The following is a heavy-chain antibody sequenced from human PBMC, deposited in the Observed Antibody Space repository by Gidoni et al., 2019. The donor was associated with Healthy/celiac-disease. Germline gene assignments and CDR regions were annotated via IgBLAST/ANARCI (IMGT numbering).Heavy chain of an antibody. V-gene: IGHV3-7*01. CDR2: IKQDGSEK. J-gene: IGHJ4*02. CDR3: ASTYSSGWWFDY. D-gene: IGHD6-19*01. Sequence: EVQLVESGGGLVQPGGSLRPSCAASGFTFSSYWMSWVRQAPGKGLEWVVNIKQDGSEKYYVDSVKGRFTISRDNAKNSLYLQMNSLRAEDTAVYYCASTYSSGWWFDYWGQGTLVTVSS. CDR1: GFTFSSYW.